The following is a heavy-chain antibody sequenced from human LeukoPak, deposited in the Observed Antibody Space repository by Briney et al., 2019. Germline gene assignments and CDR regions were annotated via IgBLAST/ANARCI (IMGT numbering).Heavy chain of an antibody. J-gene: IGHJ5*02. CDR3: ARIENYIPEHWFDP. CDR1: GFSVSSNY. D-gene: IGHD5-24*01. CDR2: IYSGGST. V-gene: IGHV3-66*01. Sequence: GGSLTLSCAASGFSVSSNYMSWVRQAPGKGLEWVSFIYSGGSTYYADSVRGRFTISRDNSKNTLYLQMNSLRVEDTAVYYCARIENYIPEHWFDPWGQGTLVTVSS.